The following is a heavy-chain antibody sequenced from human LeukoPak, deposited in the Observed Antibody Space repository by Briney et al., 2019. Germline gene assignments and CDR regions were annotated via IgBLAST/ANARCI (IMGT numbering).Heavy chain of an antibody. V-gene: IGHV4-59*12. J-gene: IGHJ4*02. CDR2: IYYSGST. CDR3: ARDCSGGSCYSGFSGGIDY. Sequence: SETLSLTCTVSGGSISSYYWSWIRQPPGKGLEWIGYIYYSGSTNYNPSLKSRVTISVDKSKNQFSLKLSSVTAADTAVYYCARDCSGGSCYSGFSGGIDYWGQGTLVTVSS. D-gene: IGHD2-15*01. CDR1: GGSISSYY.